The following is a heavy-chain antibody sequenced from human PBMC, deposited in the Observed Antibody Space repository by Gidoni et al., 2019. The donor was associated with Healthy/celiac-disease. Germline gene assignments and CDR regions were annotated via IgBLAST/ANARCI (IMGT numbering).Heavy chain of an antibody. CDR2: ISYDGSNK. D-gene: IGHD3-22*01. CDR3: AKDQPHYDSSGPNDY. J-gene: IGHJ4*02. Sequence: QVQLVESGGGVVQPGRSLRLSCAASGFTFSSYGMHWVRQAPGKGLEGVAVISYDGSNKYYADSVKGRFTISRDNSKNTLYLQMNSLRAEDTAVYYCAKDQPHYDSSGPNDYWGQGTLVTVSS. CDR1: GFTFSSYG. V-gene: IGHV3-30*18.